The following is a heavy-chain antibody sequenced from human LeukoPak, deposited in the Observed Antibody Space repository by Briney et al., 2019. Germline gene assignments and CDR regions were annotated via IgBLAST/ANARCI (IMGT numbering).Heavy chain of an antibody. CDR2: IIPIFGTA. Sequence: SVKVSCKASGGTFSSYAISWVRQAPGQGLEWMGGIIPIFGTANYAQKFQGRVTNTADESTSTAYMELSSLRSEDTAVYYCARNLRFLEWLLDYWGQGTLVTVSS. V-gene: IGHV1-69*01. CDR1: GGTFSSYA. CDR3: ARNLRFLEWLLDY. D-gene: IGHD3-3*01. J-gene: IGHJ4*02.